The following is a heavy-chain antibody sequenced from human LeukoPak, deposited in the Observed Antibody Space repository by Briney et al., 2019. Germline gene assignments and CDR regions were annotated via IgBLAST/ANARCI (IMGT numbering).Heavy chain of an antibody. CDR2: IHYSGST. J-gene: IGHJ6*03. CDR3: ARTTEGGYTYDYFYYYYMDV. D-gene: IGHD5-18*01. Sequence: SETLSLTCTVSGGSISSYYWSWIRQPPGKGLEWIGYIHYSGSTNYNPSLKSRVTISVDKSKNQFSLKLSSVTAADTAVYYYARTTEGGYTYDYFYYYYMDVWGKGTTVTISS. CDR1: GGSISSYY. V-gene: IGHV4-59*01.